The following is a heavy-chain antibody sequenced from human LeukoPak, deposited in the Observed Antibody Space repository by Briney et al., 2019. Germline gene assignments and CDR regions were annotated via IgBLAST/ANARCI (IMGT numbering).Heavy chain of an antibody. J-gene: IGHJ4*02. Sequence: GGSLRLSCAASGFTFSSYTMNWVRQALGQGLESVSTIIGSGGSTYYADSVKGRFTLSRDNSTRTLYLQMNSLRAEDTAVYYCAKHTYYYDSSGRDYWGQGTLVTVSS. CDR3: AKHTYYYDSSGRDY. D-gene: IGHD3-22*01. CDR2: IIGSGGST. V-gene: IGHV3-23*01. CDR1: GFTFSSYT.